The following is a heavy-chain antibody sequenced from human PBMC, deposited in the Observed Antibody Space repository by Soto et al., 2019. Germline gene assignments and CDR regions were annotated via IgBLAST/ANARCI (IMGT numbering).Heavy chain of an antibody. D-gene: IGHD6-13*01. J-gene: IGHJ5*02. CDR2: ITWNGGTI. CDR3: AKGGSAALIAPSGRDNWFDP. Sequence: PGGSLRLSCAASGFAFDDYVMHWVRQPPGRGLEWVSGITWNGGTIRYVDSVKGRVTISRDNAENSLYLQMNSLRPEDTAVYYCAKGGSAALIAPSGRDNWFDPWGQGTQVTVPQ. V-gene: IGHV3-9*01. CDR1: GFAFDDYV.